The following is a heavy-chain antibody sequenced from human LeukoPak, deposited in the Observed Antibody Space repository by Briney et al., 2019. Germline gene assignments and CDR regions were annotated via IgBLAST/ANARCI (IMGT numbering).Heavy chain of an antibody. D-gene: IGHD3-22*01. Sequence: SETLSLTCAVYGGSFSGYYWSWIRQPPGKGLEWIGEINHSGSTNYNPSLKSRVTISVDTSKNQLSLKLSSVTAADTAVYYCASVPGYYDSSGYYYWGQGTLVTVSS. J-gene: IGHJ4*02. CDR3: ASVPGYYDSSGYYY. V-gene: IGHV4-34*01. CDR1: GGSFSGYY. CDR2: INHSGST.